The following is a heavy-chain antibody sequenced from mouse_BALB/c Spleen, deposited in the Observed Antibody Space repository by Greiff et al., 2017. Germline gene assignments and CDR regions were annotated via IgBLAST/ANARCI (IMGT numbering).Heavy chain of an antibody. V-gene: IGHV5-9*03. Sequence: DVQLVESGGGLVKPGGSLKLSCAASGFTFSSYTMSWVRQTPEKRLEWVATISSGGGNTYYPDSVKGRFTISRDNAKNNLYLQMSSLRSEDTALYYCARLDTTAPDYWGQGTTLTVSS. CDR2: ISSGGGNT. D-gene: IGHD1-2*01. CDR3: ARLDTTAPDY. J-gene: IGHJ2*01. CDR1: GFTFSSYT.